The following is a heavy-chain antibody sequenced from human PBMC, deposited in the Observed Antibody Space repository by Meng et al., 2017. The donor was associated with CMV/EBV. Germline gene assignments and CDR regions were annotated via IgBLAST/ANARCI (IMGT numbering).Heavy chain of an antibody. CDR3: ARDKRTGSGSYYILDGMDV. CDR1: GGSISSYY. Sequence: SEILSLTCTVSGGSISSYYWSWIRQPPGKGLEWIGYIYYSGSTNYNPSLKSRVTISVDTSKNQFSLKLSSVTAADTAVYYCARDKRTGSGSYYILDGMDVWGQGTTVTVSS. D-gene: IGHD3-10*01. J-gene: IGHJ6*02. CDR2: IYYSGST. V-gene: IGHV4-59*01.